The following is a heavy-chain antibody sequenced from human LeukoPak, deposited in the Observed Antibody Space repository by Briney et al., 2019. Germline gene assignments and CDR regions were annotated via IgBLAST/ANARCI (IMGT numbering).Heavy chain of an antibody. V-gene: IGHV3-74*01. CDR3: ARDLDSSGYYYGFSSLNY. J-gene: IGHJ4*02. CDR1: GFTFSSYW. D-gene: IGHD3-22*01. CDR2: INSDGSST. Sequence: GSLRLSCAASGFTFSSYWMHWVRQAPGKGLVWVSRINSDGSSTSYADSVKGRFTISRDNAKNTLYLQMNSLRAEDTAVYYCARDLDSSGYYYGFSSLNYWGQGTLVTVSS.